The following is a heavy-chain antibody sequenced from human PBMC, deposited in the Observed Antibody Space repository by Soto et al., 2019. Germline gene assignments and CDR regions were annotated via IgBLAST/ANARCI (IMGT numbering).Heavy chain of an antibody. CDR2: LSDSGGST. J-gene: IGHJ3*02. CDR3: ARRSPSWAFDI. Sequence: GGSLRLSCTASGFTFSSHAMTWVRQAPGKGLEWVSGLSDSGGSTYYADSVKGRFTISRDNSMNTLYLQMNTLRAEDTAVYYCARRSPSWAFDIWGQGTMVTVSS. V-gene: IGHV3-23*01. D-gene: IGHD2-15*01. CDR1: GFTFSSHA.